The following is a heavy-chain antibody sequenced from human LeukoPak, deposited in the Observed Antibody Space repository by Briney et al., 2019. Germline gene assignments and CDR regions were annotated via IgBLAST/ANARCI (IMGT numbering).Heavy chain of an antibody. D-gene: IGHD3-10*01. CDR2: ISYDGSNK. V-gene: IGHV3-30*04. CDR1: GSTFSSYA. J-gene: IGHJ6*02. CDR3: ARDMAGVSMVRGVIHPYYYYGMDV. Sequence: PGRSLRLSCAASGSTFSSYAMHWVRQAPGKGLEWVAVISYDGSNKYYADSVKGRFTISRDNSKNTLYLQMNSLRAEDTAVYYCARDMAGVSMVRGVIHPYYYYGMDVWGQGTTVTVSS.